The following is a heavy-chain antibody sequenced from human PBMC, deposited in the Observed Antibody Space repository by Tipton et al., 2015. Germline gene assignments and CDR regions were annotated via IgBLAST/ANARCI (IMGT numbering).Heavy chain of an antibody. CDR3: AREGLNSDSSGYDY. CDR1: GDSISSSSW. D-gene: IGHD3-22*01. CDR2: IHHGGTT. Sequence: SLRLSCTVSGDSISSSSWWTWVRQPPGEGLEWIGEIHHGGTTNYNPSLKSRVTMSVDTSKNQFSLQLSSVTATDTAVYYCAREGLNSDSSGYDYWGQGTLVTVSS. V-gene: IGHV4-4*02. J-gene: IGHJ4*02.